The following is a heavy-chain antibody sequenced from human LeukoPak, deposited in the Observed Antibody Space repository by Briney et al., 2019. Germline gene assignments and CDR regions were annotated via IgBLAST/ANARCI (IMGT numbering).Heavy chain of an antibody. D-gene: IGHD2-2*01. V-gene: IGHV3-23*01. J-gene: IGHJ4*02. CDR3: ANDLTGSASCLDF. CDR1: QFTFSNYA. CDR2: ITGSGGST. Sequence: PGGSLRLSCAASQFTFSNYAMSWVRQAPGKGVEWVSAITGSGGSTYYADSVKGRFTISRHHSDNTLYLQMSSLRAEDTAVYYCANDLTGSASCLDFWGQGTLVTVSS.